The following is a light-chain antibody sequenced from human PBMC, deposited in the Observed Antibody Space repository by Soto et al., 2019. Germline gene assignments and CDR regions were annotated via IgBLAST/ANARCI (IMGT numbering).Light chain of an antibody. J-gene: IGKJ2*01. CDR1: QDISNN. CDR3: QQYDDLPRT. Sequence: DIQRTQSPSSLSASVGDRVTITCQASQDISNNLHWYQVKPGKAPKLLIYDASNLETGVPSRFSGSGSGTEFTFTINSLQPEDVATYYCQQYDDLPRTFGQGTKLQIK. CDR2: DAS. V-gene: IGKV1-33*01.